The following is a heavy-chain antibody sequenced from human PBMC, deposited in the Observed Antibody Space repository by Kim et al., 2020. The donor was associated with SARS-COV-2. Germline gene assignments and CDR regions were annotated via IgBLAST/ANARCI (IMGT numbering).Heavy chain of an antibody. CDR3: ARQPGVIVVVPAASNWFDP. Sequence: SETLSLTCTVSGGSISSSSYYWGWIRQPPGKGLEWIGSIYYSGSTYYNPSLKSRVTISVDTSKNQFSLKLSSVTAADTAVYYCARQPGVIVVVPAASNWFDPWGQGTLVTVSS. J-gene: IGHJ5*02. CDR2: IYYSGST. CDR1: GGSISSSSYY. V-gene: IGHV4-39*01. D-gene: IGHD2-2*01.